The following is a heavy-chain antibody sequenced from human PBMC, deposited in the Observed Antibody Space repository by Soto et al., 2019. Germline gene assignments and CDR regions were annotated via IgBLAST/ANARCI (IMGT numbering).Heavy chain of an antibody. Sequence: SETLSLTCTVSGGSISSSSYYWGWIRQPPGKGLEWIGSIYYSGSTYYNPSLKSRVTISVDTSKNQFSLKLSSVTAADTAVYYCAVFWSGYSNFDYWGQGTLVTVSS. D-gene: IGHD3-3*01. CDR2: IYYSGST. CDR3: AVFWSGYSNFDY. V-gene: IGHV4-39*01. CDR1: GGSISSSSYY. J-gene: IGHJ4*02.